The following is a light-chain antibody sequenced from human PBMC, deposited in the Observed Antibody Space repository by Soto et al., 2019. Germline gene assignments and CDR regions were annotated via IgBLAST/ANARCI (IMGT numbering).Light chain of an antibody. Sequence: QSALTQPASVSGSPGQSITISCTGTSSDVGGYNLVSWYQQYPDKAPKLMIFDVNTRPSGVSNRFSGSKSGNTASLTISGPQAEDEADYYCSSYKSSSTLPYVFGTGTSSPS. CDR1: SSDVGGYNL. CDR2: DVN. V-gene: IGLV2-14*01. CDR3: SSYKSSSTLPYV. J-gene: IGLJ1*01.